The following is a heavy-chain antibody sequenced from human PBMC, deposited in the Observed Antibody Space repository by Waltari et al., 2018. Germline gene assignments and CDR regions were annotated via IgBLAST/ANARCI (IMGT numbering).Heavy chain of an antibody. D-gene: IGHD5-12*01. Sequence: EIQVVESGGGLVQPGGSLRLYCAASGFPFSSYWMSWFRQAPGKGLWLVANIKQDGSAKFYLDSVKGRFTISRDNAKNTRYLQMNSLRAEDTALYYCARAVDVADYWGQGTLVTVSS. CDR1: GFPFSSYW. CDR2: IKQDGSAK. CDR3: ARAVDVADY. J-gene: IGHJ4*02. V-gene: IGHV3-7*01.